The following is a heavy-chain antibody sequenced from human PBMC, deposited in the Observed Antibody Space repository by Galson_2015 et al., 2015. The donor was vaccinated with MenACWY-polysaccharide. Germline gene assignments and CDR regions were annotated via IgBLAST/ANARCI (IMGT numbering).Heavy chain of an antibody. J-gene: IGHJ6*02. D-gene: IGHD4-17*01. CDR2: ILGGGGT. CDR3: ARAFYGVYAVRGFYYHGMDV. CDR1: GLTVRRNY. V-gene: IGHV3-66*01. Sequence: SLRLSCAASGLTVRRNYMNWVRQAPGKGLEWVSVILGGGGTDYADAVKGRFTVSRDNSKNTLFLQMNSLRAEDTAVYYCARAFYGVYAVRGFYYHGMDVWGQGTTVTVSS.